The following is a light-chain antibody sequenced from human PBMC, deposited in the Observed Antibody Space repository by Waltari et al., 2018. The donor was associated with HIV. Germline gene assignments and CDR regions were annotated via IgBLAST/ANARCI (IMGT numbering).Light chain of an antibody. V-gene: IGLV1-47*01. CDR1: SSNIGSNY. CDR2: RND. CDR3: AAWDDSLSAWV. J-gene: IGLJ3*02. Sequence: QSVLTQPPSASGTPGQRVSISCSGSSSNIGSNYVYWYQQLPGTAPKLLMYRNDERPSWVPDRFSGSKSGTSASLAISGLRSEDEADYYCAAWDDSLSAWVFGGGTKLTVL.